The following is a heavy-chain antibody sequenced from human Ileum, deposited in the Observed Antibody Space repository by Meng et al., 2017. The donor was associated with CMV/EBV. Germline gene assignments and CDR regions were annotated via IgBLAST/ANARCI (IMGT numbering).Heavy chain of an antibody. Sequence: GGSLRLSCAASGITFDVFAMQWVRQAPGKGLEWVSGISWDGGNIDYADSVKGRFTISRDNAKNSLYLQMNSLRAEDTAVYYCVKGLLGYCSRNSCPYYGMDVWGQGTTVTVSS. V-gene: IGHV3-9*01. J-gene: IGHJ6*02. CDR3: VKGLLGYCSRNSCPYYGMDV. CDR2: ISWDGGNI. CDR1: GITFDVFA. D-gene: IGHD2-15*01.